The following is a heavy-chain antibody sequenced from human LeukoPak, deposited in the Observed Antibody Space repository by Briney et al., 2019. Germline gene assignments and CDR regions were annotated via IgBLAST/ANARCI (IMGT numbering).Heavy chain of an antibody. J-gene: IGHJ1*01. Sequence: SGPTLVKPTQTLTLTCTFSGFSLSTSGVGVGWIRQPPGKALEWLALIYWNDDKRYSPSLKSRLTITKDTSKNQVVLTMTNMDPVDTATYYCAHRQKASVWSQELYFQHWGQGTLVTVSS. D-gene: IGHD2-21*01. CDR1: GFSLSTSGVG. V-gene: IGHV2-5*01. CDR3: AHRQKASVWSQELYFQH. CDR2: IYWNDDK.